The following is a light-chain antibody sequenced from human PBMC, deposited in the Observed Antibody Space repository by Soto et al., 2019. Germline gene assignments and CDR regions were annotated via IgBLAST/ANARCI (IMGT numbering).Light chain of an antibody. J-gene: IGKJ4*01. CDR1: QSVNTY. Sequence: EIVLTQSPGTLSLSPGERATLSCRASQSVNTYLAWYQQKPGQAPRLLIYETSNRATGIPARFSGSGSGTDFTLTISRLEPEDFAVYYCQQCIDWPLLTFGGGTKVEI. V-gene: IGKV3-11*01. CDR2: ETS. CDR3: QQCIDWPLLT.